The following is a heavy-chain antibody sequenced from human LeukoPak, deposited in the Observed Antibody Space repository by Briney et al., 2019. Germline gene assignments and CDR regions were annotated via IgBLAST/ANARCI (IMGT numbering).Heavy chain of an antibody. V-gene: IGHV1-69*13. CDR2: IIPIFGTA. CDR1: GGTFSSYA. D-gene: IGHD1-26*01. Sequence: ASVKVSCKASGGTFSSYAISWVRQAPGQGLEWMRGIIPIFGTANYAQKFQGRVTITADESTSTAYMELSSLRSEDTAVYYCATDQRAGATGLYYYYGMDVWGQGTTVTVSS. J-gene: IGHJ6*02. CDR3: ATDQRAGATGLYYYYGMDV.